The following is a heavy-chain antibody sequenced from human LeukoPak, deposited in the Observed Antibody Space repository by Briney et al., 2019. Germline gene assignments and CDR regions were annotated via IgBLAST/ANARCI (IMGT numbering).Heavy chain of an antibody. J-gene: IGHJ4*02. Sequence: SETLSLTCTVSGGSISSGSYYWSWIRQRAGKGLEWIGRIYTSGSTNYNPSLKSRVTISVDTSKNQFSLKLSSVTAADTAVYYCARAVAGTGRFDYWGQGTLVTVSS. CDR1: GGSISSGSYY. CDR2: IYTSGST. CDR3: ARAVAGTGRFDY. V-gene: IGHV4-61*02. D-gene: IGHD6-19*01.